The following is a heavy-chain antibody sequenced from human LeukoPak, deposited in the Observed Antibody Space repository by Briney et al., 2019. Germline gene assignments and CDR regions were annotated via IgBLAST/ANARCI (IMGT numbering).Heavy chain of an antibody. CDR3: ASDWDVDTAMVTVDY. V-gene: IGHV3-48*01. Sequence: QTGGSLRLSCAASGFTFSSYAMSWVRQAPGKGLEWVSYISGSGKTIYYADSVKGRFTISRDNTKNSLYLQMNSLGAEDTAVYYCASDWDVDTAMVTVDYWGQGTLVTVSS. D-gene: IGHD5-18*01. J-gene: IGHJ4*02. CDR1: GFTFSSYA. CDR2: ISGSGKTI.